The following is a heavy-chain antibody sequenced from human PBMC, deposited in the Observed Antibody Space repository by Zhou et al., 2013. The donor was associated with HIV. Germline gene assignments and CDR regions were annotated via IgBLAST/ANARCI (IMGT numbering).Heavy chain of an antibody. CDR1: GYTFSTHY. CDR2: INPSDGRT. Sequence: QVQLVQSGTEVKKPGASVNVSCKASGYTFSTHYMHWLRQAPGQGLEWMGIINPSDGRTTYAQKFQGRLTLTTDTSTSTAYMELKSLTSDDTAIYYCARAHHIAVAGAPFDVWGQGTLVTVSS. D-gene: IGHD6-19*01. J-gene: IGHJ4*02. V-gene: IGHV1-46*01. CDR3: ARAHHIAVAGAPFDV.